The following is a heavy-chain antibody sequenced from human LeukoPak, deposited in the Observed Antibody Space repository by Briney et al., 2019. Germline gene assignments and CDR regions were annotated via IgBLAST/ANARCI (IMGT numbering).Heavy chain of an antibody. J-gene: IGHJ6*03. CDR1: TFTLSSYG. Sequence: GGSLRLSRAASTFTLSSYGMYWVRQAPGKGLEWVAFIWYDGSNKDYADSVKGRFTISRDTSKNTLFLQMNSLRAEDTAVYYCAKRRADFGSMDVWGKGTTVTVSS. CDR2: IWYDGSNK. V-gene: IGHV3-30*02. CDR3: AKRRADFGSMDV. D-gene: IGHD2-21*01.